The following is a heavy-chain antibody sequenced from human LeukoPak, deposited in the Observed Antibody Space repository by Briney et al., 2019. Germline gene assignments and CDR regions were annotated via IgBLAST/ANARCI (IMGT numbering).Heavy chain of an antibody. V-gene: IGHV3-23*01. D-gene: IGHD6-19*01. Sequence: GGSLRLSCAASGFTFSSYAMSWVRQAPGKGLEWVSAISGSGGSTYYADSVKGRFTISRDNSKNTLYLQMNSLRAEDTAVYYCAKDLVRYSSPTYFDYWGQGTLVTVSS. CDR3: AKDLVRYSSPTYFDY. CDR1: GFTFSSYA. J-gene: IGHJ4*02. CDR2: ISGSGGST.